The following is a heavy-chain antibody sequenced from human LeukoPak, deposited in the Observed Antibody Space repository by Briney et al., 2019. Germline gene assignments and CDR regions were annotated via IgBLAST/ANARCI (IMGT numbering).Heavy chain of an antibody. V-gene: IGHV3-53*01. J-gene: IGHJ3*02. CDR2: LYSGGTT. Sequence: PGGSLRLSCAASGLTVSSNYMSWVRQAPGKGLEWVSVLYSGGTTYYADSVKGRFSISRDNSKNTLYLQMSSLRAEDTAVYYCARGLWFGELGDSFDIWGQGTMVTVSS. D-gene: IGHD3-10*01. CDR1: GLTVSSNY. CDR3: ARGLWFGELGDSFDI.